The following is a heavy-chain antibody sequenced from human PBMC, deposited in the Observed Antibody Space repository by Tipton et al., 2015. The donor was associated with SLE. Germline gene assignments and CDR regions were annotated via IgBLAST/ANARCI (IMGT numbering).Heavy chain of an antibody. CDR2: IYYSGTT. J-gene: IGHJ4*02. CDR1: GGSISSNGYY. CDR3: ASRIVGALYYFDY. V-gene: IGHV4-31*03. Sequence: TLSLTCTVSGGSISSNGYYWTWIRQHPGEGLEWIAYIYYSGTTYYNPSLKSRVIISVDTSKNQFSLKLSSVTAADTAVYYCASRIVGALYYFDYWGQGTLVTVSS. D-gene: IGHD1-26*01.